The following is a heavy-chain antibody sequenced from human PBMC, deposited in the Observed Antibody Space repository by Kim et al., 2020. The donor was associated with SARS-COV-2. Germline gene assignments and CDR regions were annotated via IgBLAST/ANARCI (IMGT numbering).Heavy chain of an antibody. CDR2: ISSSSSYI. CDR1: GFTFSSYS. V-gene: IGHV3-21*01. CDR3: ARGQWLRSRPYYYYYGMDV. J-gene: IGHJ6*02. Sequence: GGSLRLSCAASGFTFSSYSMNWVRQAPGKGLEWVSSISSSSSYIYYADSVKGRFTISRDNAKNSLYLQMNSLRAEDTAVYYCARGQWLRSRPYYYYYGMDVWGQGTTVTVSS. D-gene: IGHD5-12*01.